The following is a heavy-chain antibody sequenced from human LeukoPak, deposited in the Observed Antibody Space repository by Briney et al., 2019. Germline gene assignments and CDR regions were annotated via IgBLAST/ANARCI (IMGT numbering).Heavy chain of an antibody. V-gene: IGHV4-31*03. D-gene: IGHD6-13*01. CDR1: GGPISSGGYY. Sequence: SQTLSLTCTVSGGPISSGGYYWSWIRQHPGKGLEWIGYIYYSGSTYYNPSLKSRVTISVDTSKNQFSLKLSSVTAADTAVYYCASGYSSSYYFDYWGQGTLVTVSS. CDR2: IYYSGST. CDR3: ASGYSSSYYFDY. J-gene: IGHJ4*02.